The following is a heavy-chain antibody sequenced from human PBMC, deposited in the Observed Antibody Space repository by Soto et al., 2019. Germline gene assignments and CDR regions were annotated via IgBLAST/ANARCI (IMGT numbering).Heavy chain of an antibody. Sequence: ASVKVSCKASGYTFTSYYMHWVRQAPGQGLEWMGIINPSGGSTSYAQKFQGRVTMTRDTSTSTVYMELSSLRAEDTAVYYCARDRYRGAPRGRWFDPWGQGTLVTVSS. D-gene: IGHD3-10*01. CDR1: GYTFTSYY. J-gene: IGHJ5*02. CDR3: ARDRYRGAPRGRWFDP. V-gene: IGHV1-46*01. CDR2: INPSGGST.